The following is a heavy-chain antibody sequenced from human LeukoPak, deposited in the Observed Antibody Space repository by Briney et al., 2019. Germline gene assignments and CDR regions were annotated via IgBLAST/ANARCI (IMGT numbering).Heavy chain of an antibody. J-gene: IGHJ6*03. Sequence: PSETLSLTCTVSGGSISSSSYYWGWIRQPPGKGLEWIGSIYYSGSTYHNPSLKSRVTISVDTSKNQFSLKLSSVTAADTAVYYCARGLKYSSSSRPYYYYYYYMDVWGKGTTVTVSS. CDR3: ARGLKYSSSSRPYYYYYYYMDV. V-gene: IGHV4-39*01. D-gene: IGHD6-6*01. CDR1: GGSISSSSYY. CDR2: IYYSGST.